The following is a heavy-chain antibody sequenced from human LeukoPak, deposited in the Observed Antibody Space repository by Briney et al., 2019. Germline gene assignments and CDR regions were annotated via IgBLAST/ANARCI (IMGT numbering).Heavy chain of an antibody. CDR3: AREPSYDFLSGYRSKLFDY. CDR2: IYHDERT. Sequence: GGSLRLSCAASGFSASSLYMSWVRQAPGKGLEWVSVIYHDERTDYADSVRGRFTISRDNAKNTLYLQMNSLRAEDTAVYYCAREPSYDFLSGYRSKLFDYWGQGTLVTVSS. CDR1: GFSASSLY. D-gene: IGHD3-3*01. V-gene: IGHV3-53*01. J-gene: IGHJ4*02.